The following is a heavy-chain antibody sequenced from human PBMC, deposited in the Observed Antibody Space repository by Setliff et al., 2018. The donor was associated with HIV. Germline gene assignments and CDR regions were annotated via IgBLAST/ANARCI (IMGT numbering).Heavy chain of an antibody. V-gene: IGHV4-4*08. D-gene: IGHD6-6*01. CDR3: ARDAGVAARIFEY. J-gene: IGHJ4*02. Sequence: PSETLSLTCTVSDHAITSINWWSWIRQPPGKGLEWIGYISPSGSTNYNPSLKSRVTISLDTSTNQFSLKLSSVTAADTAVYYCARDAGVAARIFEYWGQGTRRSPSPQ. CDR2: ISPSGST. CDR1: DHAITSINW.